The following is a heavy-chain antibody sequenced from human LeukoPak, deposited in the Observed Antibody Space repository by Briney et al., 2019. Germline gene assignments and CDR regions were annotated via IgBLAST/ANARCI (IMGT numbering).Heavy chain of an antibody. V-gene: IGHV1-24*01. D-gene: IGHD3-22*01. J-gene: IGHJ4*02. CDR3: ATGLPKRDSSGPFDY. Sequence: ASVKVSCKVSGYTLTELSMHWVRQAPGKGLEWMGSFDPEDGETIYAQKFQGRVTMTEDTSTDTAYMELSSLRSGDTAVYYCATGLPKRDSSGPFDYWGQGTLVTVSS. CDR1: GYTLTELS. CDR2: FDPEDGET.